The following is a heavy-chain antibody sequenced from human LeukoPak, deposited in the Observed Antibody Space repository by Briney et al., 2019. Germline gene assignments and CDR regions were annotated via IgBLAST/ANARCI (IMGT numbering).Heavy chain of an antibody. CDR2: ISAYNGNT. J-gene: IGHJ5*02. CDR3: ARGVSRLGELSLNWFDP. Sequence: ASVKVSCQASGYTFTSYGISWVRQAPGQGLAWMGWISAYNGNTNYAQKLQGRVTMTTDTSTSTAYMELRSLRSDDTAVYYCARGVSRLGELSLNWFDPWGQGTLVTVSS. V-gene: IGHV1-18*01. D-gene: IGHD3-16*02. CDR1: GYTFTSYG.